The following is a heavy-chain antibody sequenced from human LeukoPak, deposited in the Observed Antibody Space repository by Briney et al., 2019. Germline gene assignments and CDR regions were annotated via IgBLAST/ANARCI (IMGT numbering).Heavy chain of an antibody. J-gene: IGHJ4*02. D-gene: IGHD6-6*01. Sequence: SVKVSCKASGYTFTSYGISWVRQAPGQGLEWMGRIIPILGIANYAQKFQGRVTITADKSTSTAYMELSSLRSEDTAVYYCARYSSSSGGDYFDYWGQGTLVTVSS. V-gene: IGHV1-69*04. CDR1: GYTFTSYG. CDR3: ARYSSSSGGDYFDY. CDR2: IIPILGIA.